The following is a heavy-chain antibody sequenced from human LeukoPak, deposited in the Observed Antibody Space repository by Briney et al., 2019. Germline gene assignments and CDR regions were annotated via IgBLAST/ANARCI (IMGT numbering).Heavy chain of an antibody. J-gene: IGHJ4*02. Sequence: GASVKVSCQASGYTFSGYYTHWVRQVPGQGLEWMGWINPNSGGTNYAQKFQGRVTMTRDTSISTAYMELSRLRSDDTAVYYCARDLGMATRTYYFDYWGQGTLVTVSS. CDR3: ARDLGMATRTYYFDY. V-gene: IGHV1-2*02. CDR1: GYTFSGYY. D-gene: IGHD5-24*01. CDR2: INPNSGGT.